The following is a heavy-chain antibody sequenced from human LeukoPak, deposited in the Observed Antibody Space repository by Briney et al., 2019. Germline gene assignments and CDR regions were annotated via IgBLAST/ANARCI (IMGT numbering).Heavy chain of an antibody. CDR1: GFTFSSYT. Sequence: GGSLRLSCTASGFTFSSYTMNWVRQAPGKGLEWVSSISRNSNYIYYADSVKGRFTISRDNAKNTLYLQMNSLRAEDTAVYYCARDPHSNSWVDYWGQGTLVTVSS. V-gene: IGHV3-21*01. J-gene: IGHJ4*02. D-gene: IGHD6-13*01. CDR3: ARDPHSNSWVDY. CDR2: ISRNSNYI.